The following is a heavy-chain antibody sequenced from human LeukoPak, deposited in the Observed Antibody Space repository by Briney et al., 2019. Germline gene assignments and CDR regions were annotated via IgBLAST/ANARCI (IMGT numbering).Heavy chain of an antibody. CDR3: AKGGRFLEWLLRY. Sequence: GGSLRLSCAASGFTFSSFALSWVRQAPEQGLEWVSTVSDNTYYADSVRGRFTISRDDSKNTLYLQMDSLRAEDTAVYYCAKGGRFLEWLLRYWGQGTLVTVSS. V-gene: IGHV3-23*01. J-gene: IGHJ4*02. D-gene: IGHD3-3*01. CDR2: VSDNT. CDR1: GFTFSSFA.